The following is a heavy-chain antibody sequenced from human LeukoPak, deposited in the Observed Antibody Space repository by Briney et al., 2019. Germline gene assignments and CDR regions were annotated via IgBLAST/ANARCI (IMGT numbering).Heavy chain of an antibody. CDR1: GGAFSSYA. CDR3: ARDLITMIVVVRGAFDI. Sequence: SVKVSCKASGGAFSSYAISWVRQAPGQGLEWMGRIIPILGIANYAQKFQGRVTITADKSTSTAYMELSSLRSEDTAVYYCARDLITMIVVVRGAFDIWGQGTMVTVSS. CDR2: IIPILGIA. J-gene: IGHJ3*02. D-gene: IGHD3-22*01. V-gene: IGHV1-69*04.